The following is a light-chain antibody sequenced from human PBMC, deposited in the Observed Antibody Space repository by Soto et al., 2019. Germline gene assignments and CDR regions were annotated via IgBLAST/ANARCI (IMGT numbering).Light chain of an antibody. CDR2: DAS. J-gene: IGKJ3*01. CDR1: QSVGTY. CDR3: QQRSNWPGT. V-gene: IGKV3-11*01. Sequence: IVLTQSPATLSLSPGERAILSCRASQSVGTYLAWYQQKPGQAPRLLIYDASNRATGIPARFGGSGSGTDFTLNITSLEPEDFAVYYCQQRSNWPGTLGPGTKVDIK.